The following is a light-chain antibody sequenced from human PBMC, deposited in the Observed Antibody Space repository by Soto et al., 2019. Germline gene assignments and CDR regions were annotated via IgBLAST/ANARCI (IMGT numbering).Light chain of an antibody. J-gene: IGLJ1*01. V-gene: IGLV2-23*01. CDR1: SSDVGSYNL. Sequence: QSVLTQPASVSGSPGQSITISCTGTSSDVGSYNLVSWYQQHPGKAPKLMIYEGSKRPSGVSNRFSGSKSGNTASLTISGLQAEDEADYFCCYYAGKNFPFYVFGTGTKVTVL. CDR3: CYYAGKNFPFYV. CDR2: EGS.